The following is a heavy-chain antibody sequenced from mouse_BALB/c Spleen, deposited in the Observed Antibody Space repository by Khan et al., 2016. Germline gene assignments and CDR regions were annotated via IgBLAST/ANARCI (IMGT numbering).Heavy chain of an antibody. CDR1: GFMFSSYT. V-gene: IGHV5-6-4*01. J-gene: IGHJ3*01. CDR3: TNIYDGYYEFPR. D-gene: IGHD2-3*01. Sequence: EVELVESGGDLVKPGGSLKLSCAASGFMFSSYTMSWVRQTPEKRLECVATISSGGTYTYYPDRVNGRFTISRDNAKKTLHLQMSSLKSEDTAMYFCTNIYDGYYEFPRWGHGTLVTVSA. CDR2: ISSGGTYT.